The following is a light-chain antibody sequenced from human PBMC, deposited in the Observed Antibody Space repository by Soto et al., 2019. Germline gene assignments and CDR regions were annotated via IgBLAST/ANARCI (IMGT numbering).Light chain of an antibody. J-gene: IGLJ3*02. Sequence: QSALTQPPSASGSPGQSVTISCTGTSSDVGGYDYVSWYQQYPGKAPRLMIYEVTKRPSGVPDRFSGSKSGNTASLTVSGLQAEDEADYYCSSYAGSNMAMFGGGTKVTVL. CDR3: SSYAGSNMAM. V-gene: IGLV2-8*01. CDR1: SSDVGGYDY. CDR2: EVT.